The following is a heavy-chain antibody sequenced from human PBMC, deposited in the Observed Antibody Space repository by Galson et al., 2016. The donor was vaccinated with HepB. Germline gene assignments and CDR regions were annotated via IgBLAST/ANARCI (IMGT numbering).Heavy chain of an antibody. V-gene: IGHV5-51*01. CDR1: GSSFTSYW. D-gene: IGHD4-23*01. Sequence: QSGAEVTKPGESLKISCKGSGSSFTSYWIGWVRQMPGKGLEWMGIIYPGDSHTRYSPSFQGQVTISADKSISTAYLQGSGLKASDTAMYYCARLAHTGNAQVGGMDVWGQGTTVSVSS. J-gene: IGHJ6*02. CDR2: IYPGDSHT. CDR3: ARLAHTGNAQVGGMDV.